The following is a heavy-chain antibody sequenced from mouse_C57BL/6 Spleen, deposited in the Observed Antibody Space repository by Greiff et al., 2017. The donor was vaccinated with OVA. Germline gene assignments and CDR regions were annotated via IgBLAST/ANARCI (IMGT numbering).Heavy chain of an antibody. Sequence: QVQLQQPGAELVKPGASVKLSCKASGYTFTSYWMHWVKQRPGQGLEWIGMIHPNSGSTNYNEKFQSKATLTVDKSSSTAYMQLSSLTSEDSAVYYCARSGYYGSSLDDWGQGTTLTVSS. V-gene: IGHV1-64*01. CDR3: ARSGYYGSSLDD. J-gene: IGHJ2*01. CDR2: IHPNSGST. D-gene: IGHD1-1*01. CDR1: GYTFTSYW.